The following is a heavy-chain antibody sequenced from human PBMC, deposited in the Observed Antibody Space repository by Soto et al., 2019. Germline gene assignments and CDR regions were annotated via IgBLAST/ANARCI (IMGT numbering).Heavy chain of an antibody. J-gene: IGHJ4*02. V-gene: IGHV4-61*01. D-gene: IGHD6-19*01. CDR2: IYYSGST. CDR1: GGSVSSGHYY. CDR3: ARSGAGSGWL. Sequence: QVQLQESGPGLVRPSETLPLTCAVSGGSVSSGHYYWSWSRQPPGKGLEWIGFIYYSGSTSYNPSLKSRVTISVDTSKNQFSLKMSSVTAADTAVYYCARSGAGSGWLGGQGTLVTVSS.